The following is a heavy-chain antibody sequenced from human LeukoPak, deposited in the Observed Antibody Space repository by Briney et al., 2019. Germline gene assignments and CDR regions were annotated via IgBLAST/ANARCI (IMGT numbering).Heavy chain of an antibody. CDR1: GGTFSSYA. Sequence: GASVKVSCKASGGTFSSYAINWVRQAPGQGLEWLGGIIPISGAANYAQKFQGRGTITTDEPTSTAYMEMSSLRSEDTAVYYCARLGAVWGVITTVWGQGTLVTVSS. V-gene: IGHV1-69*05. D-gene: IGHD3-10*01. CDR2: IIPISGAA. CDR3: ARLGAVWGVITTV. J-gene: IGHJ4*02.